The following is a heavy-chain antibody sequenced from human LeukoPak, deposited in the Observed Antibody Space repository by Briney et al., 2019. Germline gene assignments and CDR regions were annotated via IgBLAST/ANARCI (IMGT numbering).Heavy chain of an antibody. CDR1: GITVSSNY. Sequence: GGSLRLSCAASGITVSSNYMSWVRQAPGKGLEWVSVIYSGGATYYADSVKGRFTISRDNSKNTLYLQMNRLRAEDTAVYYCARERGGYYEKNGYSDYWGQGTLVTVSP. CDR3: ARERGGYYEKNGYSDY. CDR2: IYSGGAT. V-gene: IGHV3-66*01. D-gene: IGHD3-16*01. J-gene: IGHJ4*02.